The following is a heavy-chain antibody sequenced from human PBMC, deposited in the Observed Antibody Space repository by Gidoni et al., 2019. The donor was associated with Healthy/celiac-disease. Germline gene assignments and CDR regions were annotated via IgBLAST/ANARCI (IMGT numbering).Heavy chain of an antibody. Sequence: QVQLQQWGAGLLTPSETLSLTCAVYGGSFSGYYWSWIRQPPGKGLEWIGEINHSGSTNYNPSLKSRVTISVDTSKNQFSLKLSSVTAADTAVYYCARGGYGSGIGVGWFDPWGQGTLVTVSS. D-gene: IGHD3-10*01. CDR3: ARGGYGSGIGVGWFDP. J-gene: IGHJ5*02. CDR1: GGSFSGYY. V-gene: IGHV4-34*01. CDR2: INHSGST.